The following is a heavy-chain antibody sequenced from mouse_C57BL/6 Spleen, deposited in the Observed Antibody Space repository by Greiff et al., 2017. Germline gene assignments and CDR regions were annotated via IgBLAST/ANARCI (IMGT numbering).Heavy chain of an antibody. CDR3: ANYYGSSYVFAY. CDR1: GYTFTDHT. J-gene: IGHJ3*01. V-gene: IGHV1-78*01. CDR2: IYPRDGST. Sequence: VQLQQSDAELVKPGASVKISCKVSGYTFTDHTIHWMKQRPEQGLEWIGYIYPRDGSTKYNEKFKGKATLSADTSSSTAYMQINSLTSEESAVYFCANYYGSSYVFAYWGQGTLVTVSA. D-gene: IGHD1-1*01.